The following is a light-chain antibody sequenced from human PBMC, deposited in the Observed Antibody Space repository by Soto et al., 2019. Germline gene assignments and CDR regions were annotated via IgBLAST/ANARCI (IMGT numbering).Light chain of an antibody. J-gene: IGKJ4*01. CDR2: DAS. CDR1: QDISNY. CDR3: QQYDNLPLT. Sequence: DIQMTQSLSSLSASVGDRVTITCQASQDISNYLNWYQQKPGKAPKLLIYDASNLETGVPSRFSGSGSGTDFTFTFSSLQPEVIAKYYCQQYDNLPLTFGGGPKV. V-gene: IGKV1-33*01.